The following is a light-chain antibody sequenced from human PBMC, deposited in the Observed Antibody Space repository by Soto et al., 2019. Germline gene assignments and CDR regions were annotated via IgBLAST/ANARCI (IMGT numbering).Light chain of an antibody. J-gene: IGKJ4*01. V-gene: IGKV1-6*01. Sequence: AIQMTQSPSSLSASVGDRVTITCRASQGIRNDLGWYQQKPGKPPKLLIYGASSLQSGVPSRFSGSGSGTDFTLTISSLQTEDFATYYCLQDYDYSLTFGGGTKVEIK. CDR1: QGIRND. CDR3: LQDYDYSLT. CDR2: GAS.